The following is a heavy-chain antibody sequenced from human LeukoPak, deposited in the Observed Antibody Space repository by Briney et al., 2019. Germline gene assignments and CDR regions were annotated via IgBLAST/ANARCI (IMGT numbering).Heavy chain of an antibody. CDR3: ARGSRGATVTTLDY. Sequence: PSETLSLTCAVYGGSFSGYYWSWIRQPPGKGLEWIGEINHSGSTNYNPSLKSRVTISVDTSKNQFSLKLSSVTAADTAVYYCARGSRGATVTTLDYWGQGTLVTVSS. CDR2: INHSGST. D-gene: IGHD4-11*01. V-gene: IGHV4-34*01. CDR1: GGSFSGYY. J-gene: IGHJ4*02.